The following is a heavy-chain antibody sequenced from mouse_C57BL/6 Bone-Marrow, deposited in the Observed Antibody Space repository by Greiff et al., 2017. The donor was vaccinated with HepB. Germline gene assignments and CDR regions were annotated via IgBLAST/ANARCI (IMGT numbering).Heavy chain of an antibody. V-gene: IGHV1-64*01. CDR2: IHPNSGST. J-gene: IGHJ2*01. CDR1: AYTLTSYG. CDR3: ARSGLEGFVDY. D-gene: IGHD2-4*01. Sequence: QVQLQRLGAELVKPGASGRLSCKAPAYTLTSYGWHGGRRRPGQGLEWIGMIHPNSGSTNDNEKFKSKATLTVDKSSSTAYMQLSSLTSEDSAVYYCARSGLEGFVDYWGQGTTLTVSS.